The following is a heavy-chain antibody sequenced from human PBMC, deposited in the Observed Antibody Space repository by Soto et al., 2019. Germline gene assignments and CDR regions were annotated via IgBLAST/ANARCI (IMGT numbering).Heavy chain of an antibody. CDR2: ISAYNGNT. D-gene: IGHD3-16*02. V-gene: IGHV1-18*04. J-gene: IGHJ4*02. CDR3: ARDAPYDYVWGSYRYTIYYFDY. Sequence: ASVKVSCKASGYTFTSYGISRVRQAPGQGLEWMGWISAYNGNTNYAQKLQGRVTMTTDTSTSTAYMELRSLRSDDTAVYYCARDAPYDYVWGSYRYTIYYFDYWGQGTLVTVSS. CDR1: GYTFTSYG.